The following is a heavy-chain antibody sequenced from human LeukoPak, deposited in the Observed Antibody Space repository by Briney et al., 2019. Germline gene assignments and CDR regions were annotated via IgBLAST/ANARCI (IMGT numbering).Heavy chain of an antibody. CDR3: ARDRYYGSGSYWIPLFDF. CDR2: ISGSGGST. V-gene: IGHV3-23*01. D-gene: IGHD3-10*01. Sequence: GGSLRLSCAASGFTFSSYAMSWVRQAPGKGLEWVSAISGSGGSTYYADSVKGRFTISRDNSKNTLYLQMNSLRDEDTAMYYCARDRYYGSGSYWIPLFDFWGRGTLVTVSS. J-gene: IGHJ4*02. CDR1: GFTFSSYA.